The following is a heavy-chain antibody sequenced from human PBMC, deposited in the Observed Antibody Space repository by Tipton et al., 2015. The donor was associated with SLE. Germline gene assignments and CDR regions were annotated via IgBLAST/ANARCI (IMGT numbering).Heavy chain of an antibody. CDR2: MYYSGST. Sequence: TLSLTCAVYGGSFSGYYWSWIRQLPGKGLEWIGSMYYSGSTYYNPSLKSRVTISVDTSKNQFSLNLRSMTAADTAVYYCARARVDLRLDWGQGTLVTVSS. J-gene: IGHJ4*02. V-gene: IGHV4-34*01. CDR3: ARARVDLRLD. CDR1: GGSFSGYY.